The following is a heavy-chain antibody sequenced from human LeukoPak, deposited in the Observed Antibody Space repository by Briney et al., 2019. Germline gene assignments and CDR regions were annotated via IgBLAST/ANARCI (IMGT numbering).Heavy chain of an antibody. CDR3: ASANMITFGGVIVPKGY. V-gene: IGHV3-48*03. CDR2: ISSSGSTI. Sequence: PGGSLRLSCAASGFTFSGYEMNWVRQAPGKGLEWVSYISSSGSTIYYADSVKGRFTISRDNAKNSLYLQMNSLRAEDTAVYYCASANMITFGGVIVPKGYWGQGTLVTVSS. D-gene: IGHD3-16*02. CDR1: GFTFSGYE. J-gene: IGHJ4*02.